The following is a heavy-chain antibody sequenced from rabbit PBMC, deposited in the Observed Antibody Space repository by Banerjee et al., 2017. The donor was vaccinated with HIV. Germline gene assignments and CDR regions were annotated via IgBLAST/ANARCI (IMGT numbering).Heavy chain of an antibody. CDR1: GIDFSSSYW. CDR3: ARDDHDSNYWGFYFNL. J-gene: IGHJ4*01. Sequence: QSLEESGGDLVKPEGSLTLTCTASGIDFSSSYWMNWVRQAPGKGLEWIGCIYTGDGSTYYANWAKGRFTISKTSSTTVTLQMTSLTAADTATYFCARDDHDSNYWGFYFNLWGPGTLVTVS. CDR2: IYTGDGST. D-gene: IGHD8-1*01. V-gene: IGHV1S40*01.